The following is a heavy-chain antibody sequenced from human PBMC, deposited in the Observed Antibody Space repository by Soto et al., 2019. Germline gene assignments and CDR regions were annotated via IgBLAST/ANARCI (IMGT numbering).Heavy chain of an antibody. CDR1: GGSISSYY. J-gene: IGHJ5*02. V-gene: IGHV4-59*01. CDR2: IYYSGST. CDR3: ARFLGYCSSTSCYSSNWFDP. D-gene: IGHD2-2*01. Sequence: LSLTCTVSGGSISSYYWSWIRQPPGKGLEWIGYIYYSGSTNYNPSLKSRVTISVDTSKNQFSLKLSSVTAADTAVYYCARFLGYCSSTSCYSSNWFDPWGQGTLVTVSS.